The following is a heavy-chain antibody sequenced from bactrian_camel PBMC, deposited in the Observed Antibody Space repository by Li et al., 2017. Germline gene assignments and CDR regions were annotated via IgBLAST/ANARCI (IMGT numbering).Heavy chain of an antibody. V-gene: IGHV3S7*01. J-gene: IGHJ6*01. CDR1: GLTFSSYG. Sequence: VQLVESGGGLVQSGGSLRLSCAASGLTFSSYGMSWVRQAPGKGLEWVSGIYSDGSNTYYADSAKGRFTISRDNAKNTLYLQMNSLKPEDTAVYYCAALGYYTDLVWLGADFGYWGQGTQVTVS. CDR3: AALGYYTDLVWLGADFGY. CDR2: IYSDGSNT. D-gene: IGHD4*01.